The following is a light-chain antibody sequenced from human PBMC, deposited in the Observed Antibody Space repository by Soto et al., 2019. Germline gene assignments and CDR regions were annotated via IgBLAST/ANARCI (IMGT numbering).Light chain of an antibody. Sequence: QSVLTQPRSVSGSPGQSVTVSCTGTSSDVGGYNYVSWYQHHPGEAPKLIIYDVNKRPSGVPGRFSGSKSGNTASLTISGLQADDEADYYCSSYAGSYTFDVMFGGGTKLTVL. CDR3: SSYAGSYTFDVM. V-gene: IGLV2-11*01. CDR2: DVN. J-gene: IGLJ3*02. CDR1: SSDVGGYNY.